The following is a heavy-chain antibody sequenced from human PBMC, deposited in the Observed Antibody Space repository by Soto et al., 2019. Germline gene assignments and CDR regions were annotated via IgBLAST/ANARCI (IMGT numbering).Heavy chain of an antibody. V-gene: IGHV1-8*01. CDR3: ARFSRPQYYSYYYSFMAV. D-gene: IGHD3-3*02. Sequence: VSVKICCKASGYTFTSYDINGVRQATGQGLEWMGWMNPNRGNTGYAQKFQGRVTMTRNTSISTAYMELSSLRSEDTAVYYCARFSRPQYYSYYYSFMAVWAKGTTVTVSS. CDR1: GYTFTSYD. CDR2: MNPNRGNT. J-gene: IGHJ6*03.